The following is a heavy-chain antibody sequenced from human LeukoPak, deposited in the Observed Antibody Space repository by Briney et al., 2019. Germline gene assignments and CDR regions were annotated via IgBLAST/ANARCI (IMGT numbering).Heavy chain of an antibody. V-gene: IGHV5-10-1*01. CDR3: ARQRGVGALDM. CDR2: IDPSDSST. J-gene: IGHJ3*02. CDR1: GFCFTSYW. Sequence: GESLKISCKGSGFCFTSYWISWVRQKPGKGLEWMGRIDPSDSSTNYSPSLQGHVTISDDKSIITSSLHRRCLEDSDTAMYYCARQRGVGALDMWGQGTLVTVSS.